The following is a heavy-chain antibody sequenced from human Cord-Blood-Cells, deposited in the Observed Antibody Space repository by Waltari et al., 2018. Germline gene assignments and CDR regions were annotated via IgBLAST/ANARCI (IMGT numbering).Heavy chain of an antibody. CDR1: GVTFSSYS. V-gene: IGHV3-21*01. Sequence: EVQLVESGGGLVKPGGSLRLSCAASGVTFSSYSMNWVRPAPGKGLEWVSSISSSSSYIYYADSVKGRFTISRDNAKNSLYLQKNSLRAEDTAVYYCARDPVTTVTYYFDYWGQGTLVTVSS. D-gene: IGHD4-4*01. J-gene: IGHJ4*02. CDR3: ARDPVTTVTYYFDY. CDR2: ISSSSSYI.